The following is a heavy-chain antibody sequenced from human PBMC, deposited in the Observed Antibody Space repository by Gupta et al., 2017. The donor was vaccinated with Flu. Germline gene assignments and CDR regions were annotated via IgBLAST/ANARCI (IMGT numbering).Heavy chain of an antibody. V-gene: IGHV3-11*01. D-gene: IGHD6-13*01. CDR1: YY. J-gene: IGHJ5*02. CDR3: ARDSSSWTDTTGFDP. Sequence: YYRGWIRQAPGKGLEWVSYISSSGSTIYYADSVKGRFTISRDNAKNSLYLQMNSLRAEDTAVYYCARDSSSWTDTTGFDPWGQGTLVTVSS. CDR2: ISSSGSTI.